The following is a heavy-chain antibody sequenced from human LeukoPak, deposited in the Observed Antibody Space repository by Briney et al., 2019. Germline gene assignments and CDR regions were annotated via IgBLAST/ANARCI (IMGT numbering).Heavy chain of an antibody. CDR3: ARVQRGYSGRTTPQNNWFDP. J-gene: IGHJ5*02. CDR1: GYSISSGYY. CDR2: IYHSGST. D-gene: IGHD5-12*01. Sequence: SETLSLTCTVSGYSISSGYYWGSMRQPPGKGLERIGSIYHSGSTYYNPSLKCRVTISVDTSKNQFSLKLSSVTAADTAVYYCARVQRGYSGRTTPQNNWFDPWGQGTLVTVSS. V-gene: IGHV4-38-2*02.